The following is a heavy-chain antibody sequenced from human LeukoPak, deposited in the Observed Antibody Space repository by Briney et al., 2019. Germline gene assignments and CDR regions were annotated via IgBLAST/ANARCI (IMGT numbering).Heavy chain of an antibody. CDR1: GYTFTSCD. CDR3: TRGSSGRRDN. Sequence: ASVRVSCAASGYTFTSCDINWVRQATGQGLEWMGWMNPNSGNTGYGQSFQGRITMTRDISIGTAYMELSNLTSEDTAIYYCTRGSSGRRDNWGQGTLVTVSA. V-gene: IGHV1-8*01. CDR2: MNPNSGNT. J-gene: IGHJ4*02. D-gene: IGHD6-19*01.